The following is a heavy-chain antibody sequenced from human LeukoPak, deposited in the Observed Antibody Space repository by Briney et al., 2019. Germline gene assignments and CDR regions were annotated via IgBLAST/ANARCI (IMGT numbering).Heavy chain of an antibody. Sequence: ASVKVSCKASGYTFTGYYIHWVRQAPGQGLEWMGWINPNSGGTNYAQKFQGRVTTTRDTSISTAYMELSRLRSDDTAMYYCARAKKLAYVGPTGGYFDYWGQGTLVTVSS. D-gene: IGHD1-26*01. V-gene: IGHV1-2*02. CDR2: INPNSGGT. J-gene: IGHJ4*02. CDR1: GYTFTGYY. CDR3: ARAKKLAYVGPTGGYFDY.